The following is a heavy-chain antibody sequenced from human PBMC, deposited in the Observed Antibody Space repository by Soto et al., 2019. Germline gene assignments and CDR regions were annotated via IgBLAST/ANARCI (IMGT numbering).Heavy chain of an antibody. CDR2: ISWNSGSI. CDR3: AKDNDSSGYGGSIDY. V-gene: IGHV3-9*01. Sequence: EVQLVESGGGLVQPGRSLRLSCAASGFTFDDYAMHWVRQAPGKGLEWVSGISWNSGSIGYADSVKGRFTISRDNAKNSLYLHMNSLRAEGTALYYCAKDNDSSGYGGSIDYWGQGTLVTVSS. D-gene: IGHD3-22*01. J-gene: IGHJ4*02. CDR1: GFTFDDYA.